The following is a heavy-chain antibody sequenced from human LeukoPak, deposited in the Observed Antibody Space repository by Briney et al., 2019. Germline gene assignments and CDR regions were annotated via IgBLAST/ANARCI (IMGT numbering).Heavy chain of an antibody. CDR1: GVAISTYC. J-gene: IGHJ3*02. D-gene: IGHD3-10*01. CDR2: IYYSGST. CDR3: ARGYYDSGSHIDAFDI. Sequence: PSETLSLTCTASGVAISTYCRRWVRQPPGKGLDWIGYIYYSGSTNYNPSPKSGVTITVGTSKSRFSLKLSSVTAADTAVYYCARGYYDSGSHIDAFDIWGQGTMVTVSS. V-gene: IGHV4-59*01.